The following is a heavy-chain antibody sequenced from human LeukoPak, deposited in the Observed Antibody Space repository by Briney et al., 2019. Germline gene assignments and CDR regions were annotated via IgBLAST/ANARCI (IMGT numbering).Heavy chain of an antibody. CDR3: VRGPHIAATSY. J-gene: IGHJ4*02. D-gene: IGHD6-25*01. Sequence: GGSLRLSCAASGFTFSPYAMSWVRQAPGKGLEWVANIKQDGSEKQYVDSVKGRFAISRDNAKKSLYLQINTLRAEDTAVYYCVRGPHIAATSYWGQGTLVTVSS. V-gene: IGHV3-7*03. CDR1: GFTFSPYA. CDR2: IKQDGSEK.